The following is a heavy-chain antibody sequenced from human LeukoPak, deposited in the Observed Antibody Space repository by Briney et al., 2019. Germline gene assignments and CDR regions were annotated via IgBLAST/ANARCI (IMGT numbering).Heavy chain of an antibody. CDR2: ISYDGSNK. V-gene: IGHV3-30*03. CDR3: ARGEYSSGWYGY. CDR1: GFTFSSYG. D-gene: IGHD6-19*01. J-gene: IGHJ4*02. Sequence: GGSLRLSCAASGFTFSSYGMHWVRQAPGKGLEWVAVISYDGSNKYYADSVKGRFTISRDNSKNTLYLQMNSLRAEDTAVYYCARGEYSSGWYGYWGQGTLVTVSS.